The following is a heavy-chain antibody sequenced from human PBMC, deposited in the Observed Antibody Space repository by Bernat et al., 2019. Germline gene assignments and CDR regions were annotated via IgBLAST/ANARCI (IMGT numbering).Heavy chain of an antibody. V-gene: IGHV3-23*04. CDR2: ISGSDGST. CDR3: AKDTPISDYPLGYFDY. J-gene: IGHJ4*02. CDR1: GFTFSSFA. D-gene: IGHD4-17*01. Sequence: EVQLVESGGGLVQPGGSLRLSCAASGFTFSSFAMTWVRQAPGKGLEWVSVISGSDGSTYYADSVKGRFTISRDNSENTLYLKMNSLRAEDTAVYYCAKDTPISDYPLGYFDYWGQGILVTVSS.